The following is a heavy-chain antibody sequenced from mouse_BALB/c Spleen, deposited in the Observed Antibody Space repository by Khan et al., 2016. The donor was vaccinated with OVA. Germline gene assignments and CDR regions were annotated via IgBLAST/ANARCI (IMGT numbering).Heavy chain of an antibody. Sequence: VQLMQSGAELVKPGASVKLSCTASGFNITDTYMHWLRQCPEQGLEWIGRIDPPNGNTNYDPKFEGMATFTADTSSNLAYLQLISQTSEDTAGYYYDGMTSKWGQGTTLTVSS. V-gene: IGHV14-3*02. CDR1: GFNITDTY. J-gene: IGHJ2*01. CDR2: IDPPNGNT. CDR3: DGMTSK. D-gene: IGHD2-3*01.